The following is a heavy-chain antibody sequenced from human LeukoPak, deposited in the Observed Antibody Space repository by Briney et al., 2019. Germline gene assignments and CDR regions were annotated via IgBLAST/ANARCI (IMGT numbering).Heavy chain of an antibody. V-gene: IGHV1-18*01. CDR3: ARALSRGVQRVVRSDRVYYFDY. CDR2: ISAYNGNT. D-gene: IGHD1-1*01. CDR1: GYTFTSYG. J-gene: IGHJ4*02. Sequence: ASVKVSCKASGYTFTSYGISWVRQAPGQGLEWMGWISAYNGNTNYAQKLQGRVTMTTDTSTSTAYMELRSLRSDDTAVYYCARALSRGVQRVVRSDRVYYFDYWGQGTLVTVSS.